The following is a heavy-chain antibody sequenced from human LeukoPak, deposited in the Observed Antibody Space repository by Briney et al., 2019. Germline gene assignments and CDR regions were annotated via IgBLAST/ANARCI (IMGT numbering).Heavy chain of an antibody. J-gene: IGHJ4*02. CDR1: GGSISSYY. V-gene: IGHV4-59*01. Sequence: SETLSLTCTVSGGSISSYYWSWTRQPPGKGLEWIGYIYYSGSTNYNPSLKSRVTISVDTSKNQFSLKLSSVTAADTAVYYCARGPATFDYWGQGTLVTVSS. CDR3: ARGPATFDY. CDR2: IYYSGST.